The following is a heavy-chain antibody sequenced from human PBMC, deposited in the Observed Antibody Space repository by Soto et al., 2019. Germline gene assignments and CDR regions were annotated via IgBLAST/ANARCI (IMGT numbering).Heavy chain of an antibody. CDR3: ARHTPAISISDH. V-gene: IGHV4-39*01. Sequence: QLQLEESGPGLVKPSETLSLTCTVSGGSISSSSYYWGWIRQPPGKGLEWIGSIYYSGSTYYNPSLMSRVTLSVDTTKNQFSLKLSSVTAADTAVYYCARHTPAISISDHWGQGTLVTVSS. D-gene: IGHD2-15*01. CDR1: GGSISSSSYY. J-gene: IGHJ4*02. CDR2: IYYSGST.